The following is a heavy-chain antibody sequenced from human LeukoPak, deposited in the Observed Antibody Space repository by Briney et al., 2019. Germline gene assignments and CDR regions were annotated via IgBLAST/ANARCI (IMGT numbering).Heavy chain of an antibody. V-gene: IGHV1-18*01. Sequence: GASVKVSCKASGYTFTNYVITWVRQAPGQGLEWMGWISTYNGNTNYAQKLQDRITMTTDTSTSTVYMELRSLRSDDTAVYYCARILRFLEWSYDVFDIWGQGTMVIVSS. CDR1: GYTFTNYV. CDR3: ARILRFLEWSYDVFDI. CDR2: ISTYNGNT. J-gene: IGHJ3*02. D-gene: IGHD3-3*01.